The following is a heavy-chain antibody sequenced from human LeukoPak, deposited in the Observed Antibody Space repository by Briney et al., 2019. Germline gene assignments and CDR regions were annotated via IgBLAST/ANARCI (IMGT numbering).Heavy chain of an antibody. CDR3: ARSGPLLPRPFDY. CDR2: IYSAGNT. CDR1: GFTVSSNS. D-gene: IGHD2-15*01. V-gene: IGHV3-53*01. Sequence: PGGSLRLSCTVSGFTVSSNSMSWVRQAPGKGLEWVSFIYSAGNTHYSDSVKGRFTISRDNAKNSLYLQMNSLRAEDTAVYYCARSGPLLPRPFDYWGQGTLVTVSS. J-gene: IGHJ4*02.